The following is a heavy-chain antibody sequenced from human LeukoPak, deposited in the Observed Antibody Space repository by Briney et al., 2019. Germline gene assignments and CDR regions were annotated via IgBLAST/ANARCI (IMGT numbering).Heavy chain of an antibody. D-gene: IGHD3-16*01. CDR1: GGSFSGYY. CDR3: ARVLSYESYYYYYMDV. CDR2: INHSGST. V-gene: IGHV4-34*01. J-gene: IGHJ6*03. Sequence: SETLSLTCAVYGGSFSGYYWSWIRQPPGKWLEWIGEINHSGSTNYNPSLKSRVTISVDTSKNQFSLKLSSVTAADTAVYYCARVLSYESYYYYYMDVWGKGTTVTISS.